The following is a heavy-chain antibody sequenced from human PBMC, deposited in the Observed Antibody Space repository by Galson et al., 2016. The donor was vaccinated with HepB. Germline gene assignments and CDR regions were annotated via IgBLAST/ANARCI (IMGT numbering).Heavy chain of an antibody. Sequence: PALVKPTQTRTLTCTFSGFSLRSSGAAVGWIRQPPGKALEWLAVIFWDDEKRYSPSLKSRLTITKDTSKNQVVPTMTNLDPVDTATYYCEHSPLYGDGEECSWFEPWGQGTQVTVSS. CDR2: IFWDDEK. D-gene: IGHD4-17*01. J-gene: IGHJ5*02. V-gene: IGHV2-5*02. CDR1: GFSLRSSGAA. CDR3: EHSPLYGDGEECSWFEP.